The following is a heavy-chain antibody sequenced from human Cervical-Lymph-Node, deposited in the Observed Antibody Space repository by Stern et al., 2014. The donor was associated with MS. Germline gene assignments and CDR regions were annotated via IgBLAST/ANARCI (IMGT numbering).Heavy chain of an antibody. CDR1: GDTFKTLS. J-gene: IGHJ4*02. V-gene: IGHV1-69*01. D-gene: IGHD5-24*01. CDR2: IIPVFDST. Sequence: DQLVESGAEVKKPGSSVKISCKASGDTFKTLSLNWMRQAPGLGFEWMGGIIPVFDSTNYAQKFQGRVTITADESTSTSYMELSSLTSEDTALYFCARGGEGYNFYDYWGQGTLVTVSS. CDR3: ARGGEGYNFYDY.